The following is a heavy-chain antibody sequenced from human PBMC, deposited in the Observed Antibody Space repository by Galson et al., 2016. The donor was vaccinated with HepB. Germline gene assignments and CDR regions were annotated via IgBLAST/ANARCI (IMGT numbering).Heavy chain of an antibody. J-gene: IGHJ4*02. CDR3: AKAPSGWSYYFDY. D-gene: IGHD6-19*01. CDR2: IHNDGGST. V-gene: IGHV3-23*01. Sequence: SLRLSCAASGFTLSSSAMSWVRQAPGKGLEWVSAIHNDGGSTYYADSVKGRFTLSRDNSKNTLYLQMNSLRAEDTAVYYCAKAPSGWSYYFDYWGQGILVTVSS. CDR1: GFTLSSSA.